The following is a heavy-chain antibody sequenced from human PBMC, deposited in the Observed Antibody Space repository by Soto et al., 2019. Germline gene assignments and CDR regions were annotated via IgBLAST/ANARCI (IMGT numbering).Heavy chain of an antibody. CDR3: ARVLGVVSPYYFDY. Sequence: ASVKVSCKASGGTFSSYAISWVRQAPGQGLEWMGGIIPIFGTANYAQKFQGRVTITADESTSTAYMELSSLRSEDTAVYYCARVLGVVSPYYFDYWGEGTLVTVYS. J-gene: IGHJ4*02. CDR1: GGTFSSYA. V-gene: IGHV1-69*13. CDR2: IIPIFGTA. D-gene: IGHD3-16*01.